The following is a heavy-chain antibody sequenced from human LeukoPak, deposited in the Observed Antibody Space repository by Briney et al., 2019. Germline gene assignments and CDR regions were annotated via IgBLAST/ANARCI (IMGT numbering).Heavy chain of an antibody. V-gene: IGHV3-7*01. Sequence: GGSLRLSCAASGFTFSSYEMNWVRQAPGKGLEWVANINQDGSEKYYVDSVKGRFTISRDNAKNSLYLQMNTLRAEDTAVYYCATGRGAVDIWGQGTMVTVSS. CDR2: INQDGSEK. J-gene: IGHJ3*02. CDR3: ATGRGAVDI. CDR1: GFTFSSYE.